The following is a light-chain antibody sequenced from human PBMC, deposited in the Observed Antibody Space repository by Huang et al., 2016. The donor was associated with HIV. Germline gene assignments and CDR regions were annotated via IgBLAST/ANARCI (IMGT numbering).Light chain of an antibody. J-gene: IGKJ2*01. V-gene: IGKV2-28*01. CDR1: QSLLNSNGYNY. Sequence: DIVLTQSPLSLPVTPGEPASLSCRSSQSLLNSNGYNYLGWYLLKPGQSPQLLIYLGSMRAPGGPDRFSGSGSGTDFTLKINRVEAEDVGVYYCMQSLQTPRTFGQGTKVEIK. CDR3: MQSLQTPRT. CDR2: LGS.